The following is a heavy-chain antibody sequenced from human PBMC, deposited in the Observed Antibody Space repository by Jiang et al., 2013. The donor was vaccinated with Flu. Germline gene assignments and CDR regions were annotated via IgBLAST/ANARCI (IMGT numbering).Heavy chain of an antibody. Sequence: ESGGGLVQPGGSLRLSCAASGFIFTDHYMDWVRQAPGKGLQWVGRIRDKANAYTTEYDASVRGRFTISRDNSKNSLYLQMNSLKTEDTAVYYCARGPTRGDEPPPYHYGMDV. J-gene: IGHJ6*01. D-gene: IGHD2-21*02. CDR3: ARGPTRGDEPPPYHYGMDV. CDR1: GFIFTDHY. CDR2: IRDKANAYTT. V-gene: IGHV3-72*01.